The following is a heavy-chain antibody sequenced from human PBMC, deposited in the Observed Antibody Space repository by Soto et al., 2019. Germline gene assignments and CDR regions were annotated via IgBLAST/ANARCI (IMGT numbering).Heavy chain of an antibody. J-gene: IGHJ4*02. V-gene: IGHV1-18*01. D-gene: IGHD3-16*02. CDR2: VSAYNGNT. CDR1: GYTFTSYG. CDR3: ARDRGTYYDYVWGSYRYPFDY. Sequence: ASVKVSCKASGYTFTSYGISWVRQAPGQGLEWMGWVSAYNGNTNYAQKLQGRVTMTTDTSTSTAYMELRSLRSDDTAVYYCARDRGTYYDYVWGSYRYPFDYWGQGTLVTAPQ.